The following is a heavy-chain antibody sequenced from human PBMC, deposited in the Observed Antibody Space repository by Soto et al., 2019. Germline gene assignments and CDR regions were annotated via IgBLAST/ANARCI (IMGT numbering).Heavy chain of an antibody. CDR2: VNPSSGNT. J-gene: IGHJ5*02. D-gene: IGHD1-20*01. V-gene: IGHV1-8*01. CDR3: ARASMYIWNDH. CDR1: GYTFTTYD. Sequence: QVQLVQSGAAVKRPGASVKVSCEASGYTFTTYDINWVRQASGQGLEWMGCVNPSSGNTVYAQKFHGRVTMTRDTSISTAYMERSSLKSDYTAIYYCARASMYIWNDHWGQGTLVTVSS.